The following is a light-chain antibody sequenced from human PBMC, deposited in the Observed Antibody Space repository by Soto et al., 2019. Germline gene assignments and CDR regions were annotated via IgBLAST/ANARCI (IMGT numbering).Light chain of an antibody. CDR3: QQYGSSPWT. CDR2: GAS. V-gene: IGKV3-20*01. CDR1: QSISSTY. J-gene: IGKJ1*01. Sequence: EIVLTQSPGTLSLSPGERATLSCRASQSISSTYLAWYQQRPGQAPRLLIYGASSRATGIPDRFSGSGSGTDFTLTSSRLQPEDFAVYWCQQYGSSPWTFGQGTKVETK.